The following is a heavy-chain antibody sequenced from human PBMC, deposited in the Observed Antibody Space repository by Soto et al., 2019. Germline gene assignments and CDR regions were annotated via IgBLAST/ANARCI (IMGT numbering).Heavy chain of an antibody. J-gene: IGHJ6*03. V-gene: IGHV5-51*01. CDR3: ARCGYRTDYYYYMDV. D-gene: IGHD3-22*01. Sequence: GESLKISCKGSGYSFTSYWIGWVRQMPGKGLEWMGIIYPGDSDTRYSPSFQGQVTISADKSISTAYLQWSSLKASDTAMYYCARCGYRTDYYYYMDVWGKGTTVTVSS. CDR2: IYPGDSDT. CDR1: GYSFTSYW.